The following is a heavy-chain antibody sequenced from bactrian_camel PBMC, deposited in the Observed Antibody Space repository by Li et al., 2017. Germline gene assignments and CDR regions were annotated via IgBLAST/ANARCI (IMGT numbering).Heavy chain of an antibody. CDR2: IDRDGIT. CDR1: GRTYSNYC. J-gene: IGHJ4*01. V-gene: IGHV3S53*01. D-gene: IGHD3*01. CDR3: AADSPTARADVRTLYAMY. Sequence: HVQLVESGGGSVQAGGSLRLSCVASGRTYSNYCMAWFRRAPGKQREGVAAIDRDGITSYADSVKGRFTISQDRAKNTLYLQMNSLKPEDSAVYYCAADSPTARADVRTLYAMYLGQGTQVTVS.